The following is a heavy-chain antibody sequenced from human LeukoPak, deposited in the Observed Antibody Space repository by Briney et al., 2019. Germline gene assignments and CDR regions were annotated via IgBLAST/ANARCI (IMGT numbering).Heavy chain of an antibody. Sequence: GGSLRLSRAASGFTFSNYAMSWVRQAPGKGLEWVSAISGSGGSAYYADSVKGRFTISRDISKNTLYLQMNSLRAEDTAVYYCARGEVVTASLPDFYYYYMDVWGKGTTVTISS. CDR3: ARGEVVTASLPDFYYYYMDV. J-gene: IGHJ6*03. CDR1: GFTFSNYA. CDR2: ISGSGGSA. V-gene: IGHV3-23*01. D-gene: IGHD2-15*01.